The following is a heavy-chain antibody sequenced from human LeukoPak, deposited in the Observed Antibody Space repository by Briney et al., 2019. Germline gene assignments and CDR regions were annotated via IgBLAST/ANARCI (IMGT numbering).Heavy chain of an antibody. CDR2: INPSGGST. D-gene: IGHD6-13*01. J-gene: IGHJ6*02. CDR1: GYTFTSYY. CDR3: ARDLKQQLVYYYYYYGMDV. V-gene: IGHV1-46*01. Sequence: ASVKVSCEASGYTFTSYYMHWVRQAPGQGLEWMGIINPSGGSTSYAQKFQGRVTMTRDTSTSTVYMELSSLRSEDTAVYYCARDLKQQLVYYYYYYGMDVWGQGTTVTVSS.